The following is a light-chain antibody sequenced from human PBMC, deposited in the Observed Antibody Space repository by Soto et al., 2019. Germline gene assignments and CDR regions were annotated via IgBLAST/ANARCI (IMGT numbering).Light chain of an antibody. Sequence: QSALTQPASVSGSPGQSITISCTGTSSDVGGYNYVSWYQQHPGKAPKLMIYDVNNRPSGVSNRFSGSKSGNTASLTISGVQAEDEDDYYCSSYTGSSTYVVFGGGTKLTVL. CDR2: DVN. V-gene: IGLV2-14*01. CDR3: SSYTGSSTYVV. J-gene: IGLJ2*01. CDR1: SSDVGGYNY.